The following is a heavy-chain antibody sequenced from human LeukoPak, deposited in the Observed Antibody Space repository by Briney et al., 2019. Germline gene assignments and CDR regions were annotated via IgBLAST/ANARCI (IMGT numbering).Heavy chain of an antibody. CDR2: ISSSSSYI. CDR1: GFTFSDNY. D-gene: IGHD3-22*01. J-gene: IGHJ4*02. V-gene: IGHV3-21*01. Sequence: GGSLRLSCAASGFTFSDNYMTWVRQAPGKGLEWVSSISSSSSYIYYADSVKGRFTISRDNAKNSLYLQMNSLRAEDTAVYYCARVDYYDSSGYSKFDYWGQGTLVTVSS. CDR3: ARVDYYDSSGYSKFDY.